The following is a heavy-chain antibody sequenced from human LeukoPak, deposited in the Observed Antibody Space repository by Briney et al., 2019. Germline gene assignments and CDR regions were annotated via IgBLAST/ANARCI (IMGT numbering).Heavy chain of an antibody. CDR3: ARDPDGYSSSSPPFDP. J-gene: IGHJ5*02. V-gene: IGHV1-69*13. Sequence: VASVKVSCKASGGTFSSYAISWVRQAPGQGLEWMGGIIPIFGTANYAQKFQGRVTITADESTSTAYMELSSLRSEDTAVYYCARDPDGYSSSSPPFDPWDQGTLVTVSS. CDR1: GGTFSSYA. CDR2: IIPIFGTA. D-gene: IGHD6-6*01.